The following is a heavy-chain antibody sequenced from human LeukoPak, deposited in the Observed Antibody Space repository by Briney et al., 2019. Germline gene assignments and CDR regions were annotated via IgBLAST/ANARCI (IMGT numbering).Heavy chain of an antibody. CDR3: ARGLRADY. Sequence: PSETPSLTCAVYGGSFSGYYWSWIRQPPGKGLEWIGEINHSGSTNYNPSLKSRVTISVDTSKNQFSLKLSSVTAADTAVYYCARGLRADYWGQGTLVTVSS. J-gene: IGHJ4*02. V-gene: IGHV4-34*01. CDR1: GGSFSGYY. CDR2: INHSGST.